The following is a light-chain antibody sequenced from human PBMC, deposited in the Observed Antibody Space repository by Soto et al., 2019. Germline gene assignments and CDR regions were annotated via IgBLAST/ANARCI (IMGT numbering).Light chain of an antibody. Sequence: DIVLTQSPGTLSLSPGERATLSCRPSQSVSSTYLAWYQQKPGQAPRLLIYGASSRATGIPDRFSGSGSGTHFTLTISRLEPEDFAVYYCQQYGTSRAFGQGTKVEIK. J-gene: IGKJ1*01. V-gene: IGKV3-20*01. CDR3: QQYGTSRA. CDR2: GAS. CDR1: QSVSSTY.